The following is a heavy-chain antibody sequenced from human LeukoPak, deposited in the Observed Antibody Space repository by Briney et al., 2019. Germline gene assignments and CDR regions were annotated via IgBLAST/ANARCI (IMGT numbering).Heavy chain of an antibody. CDR1: GGSINSGDYY. CDR3: ARKVVAGTAFDF. J-gene: IGHJ4*02. CDR2: IYYSGST. Sequence: SETLSLTCTVSGGSINSGDYYWTWIRQPPGKGLEWIGYIYYSGSTYYNPSLKSRVTISIDTSKKQFLLDLSSVTAADTAVYYCARKVVAGTAFDFWGQGTLVTVSS. V-gene: IGHV4-30-4*01. D-gene: IGHD2-15*01.